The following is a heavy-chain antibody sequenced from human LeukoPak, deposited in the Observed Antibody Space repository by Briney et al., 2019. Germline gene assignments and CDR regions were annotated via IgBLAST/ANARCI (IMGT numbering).Heavy chain of an antibody. Sequence: ASVKVSCKASGYTFTSCGISWVRQAPGQGLEWMGWISAYNGNTNYAQKLQGRVTMTTDTSTSTAYMELRSLRSDDTAVYYCARDRCCSSTSCYSQFDYWGQGTLVTVSS. CDR1: GYTFTSCG. CDR3: ARDRCCSSTSCYSQFDY. D-gene: IGHD2-2*01. CDR2: ISAYNGNT. J-gene: IGHJ4*02. V-gene: IGHV1-18*01.